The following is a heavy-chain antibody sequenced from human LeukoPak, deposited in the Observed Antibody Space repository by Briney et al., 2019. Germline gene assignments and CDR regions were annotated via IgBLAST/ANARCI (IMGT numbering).Heavy chain of an antibody. CDR3: AKDWGYGSGSYF. V-gene: IGHV3-43*02. CDR1: GFTFDDYA. D-gene: IGHD3-10*01. CDR2: ISGDGGST. J-gene: IGHJ4*02. Sequence: GGSLRLSCAASGFTFDDYAMHWVRQAPGKGLEWVSLISGDGGSTYYADSEKGRFTISRDNSKNSLYLQMNSLRTEDTALYYCAKDWGYGSGSYFWGQGTLVTVSS.